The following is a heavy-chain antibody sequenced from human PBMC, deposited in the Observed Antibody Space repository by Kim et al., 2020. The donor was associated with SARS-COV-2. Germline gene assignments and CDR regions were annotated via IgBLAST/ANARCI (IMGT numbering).Heavy chain of an antibody. Sequence: DSVKGRFTISRDNSKNTLYLQMNSLRAEDTAVYYCARDLWSTMVRGYFDYWGQGTLVTVSS. CDR3: ARDLWSTMVRGYFDY. D-gene: IGHD3-10*01. V-gene: IGHV3-30*01. J-gene: IGHJ4*02.